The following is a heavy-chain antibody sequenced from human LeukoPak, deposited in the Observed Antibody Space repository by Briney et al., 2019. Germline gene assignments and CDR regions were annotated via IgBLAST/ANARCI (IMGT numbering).Heavy chain of an antibody. J-gene: IGHJ4*02. Sequence: GGSLRLSCAVSGFTFSNYGMSWVRQAPGKGLEWVSSISGSSSNIYYGDSVKGRFTISRDSATNTLYLQMNSLRAEDTAIYYCVRDGEYSHGIDFDYWGQGTLVTVSP. D-gene: IGHD5-18*01. CDR3: VRDGEYSHGIDFDY. V-gene: IGHV3-21*01. CDR2: ISGSSSNI. CDR1: GFTFSNYG.